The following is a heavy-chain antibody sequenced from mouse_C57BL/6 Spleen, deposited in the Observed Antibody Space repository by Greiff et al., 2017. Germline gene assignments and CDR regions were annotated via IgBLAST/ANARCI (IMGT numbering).Heavy chain of an antibody. Sequence: QVQLQQSGAELMKPGASVKLSCKATGYTFTGYWIEWVKQRPGHGLEWIGEILPGSGSTNYNEKFKGKATFTADTSSNTAYLQLSSLPTEDSAIYYCARGIYYGCDDGDYYAMDYWGQGTSVTVSS. CDR1: GYTFTGYW. CDR2: ILPGSGST. V-gene: IGHV1-9*01. CDR3: ARGIYYGCDDGDYYAMDY. J-gene: IGHJ4*01. D-gene: IGHD2-2*01.